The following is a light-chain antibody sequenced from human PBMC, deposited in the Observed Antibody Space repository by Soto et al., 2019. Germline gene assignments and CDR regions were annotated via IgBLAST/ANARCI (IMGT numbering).Light chain of an antibody. CDR2: QDD. J-gene: IGLJ1*01. V-gene: IGLV3-1*01. CDR1: KLDDKY. Sequence: SYELTQPPLVSVSPGQTANITCSGDKLDDKYTSWYRQRPGQSPVLVIYQDDRRPSGIPERFSGSTSGHTATLTVTGTQAMDEADYYCLAWDSSTASYVFGTGTKLTVL. CDR3: LAWDSSTASYV.